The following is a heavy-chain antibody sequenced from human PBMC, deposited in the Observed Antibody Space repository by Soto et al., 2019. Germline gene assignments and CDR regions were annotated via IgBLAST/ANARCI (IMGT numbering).Heavy chain of an antibody. D-gene: IGHD6-13*01. CDR3: ARGVAAAGKDYYGMDV. CDR1: GGSISSGDYY. J-gene: IGHJ6*02. Sequence: SETLSLTCTVSGGSISSGDYYWSWIRQPPGKGLEWIGYIYYSGSTYYNPSLKSRVTISVDTSKKQFSLKLSSVTAADTAVYYCARGVAAAGKDYYGMDVWGQGTTVTVSS. CDR2: IYYSGST. V-gene: IGHV4-30-4*01.